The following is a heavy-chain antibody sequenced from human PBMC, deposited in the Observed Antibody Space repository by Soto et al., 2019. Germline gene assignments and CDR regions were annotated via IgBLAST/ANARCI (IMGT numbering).Heavy chain of an antibody. CDR1: GFTFSNYA. J-gene: IGHJ4*02. CDR3: AKSPLGYCSGGSCYPPHYFDY. Sequence: EVQLLDSGGGLVQPGGSLRLSCAASGFTFSNYAMSWVRQAPGEGLEWVSGVGGSGDSTYYADSVKGRFTISRDNSKDTLYLQMKSLRAEDTAVYYCAKSPLGYCSGGSCYPPHYFDYWGQGTLVTVSS. V-gene: IGHV3-23*01. D-gene: IGHD2-15*01. CDR2: VGGSGDST.